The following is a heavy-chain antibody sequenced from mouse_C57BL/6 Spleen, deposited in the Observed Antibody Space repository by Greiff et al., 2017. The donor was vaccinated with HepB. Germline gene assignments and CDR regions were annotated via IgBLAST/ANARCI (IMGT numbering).Heavy chain of an antibody. CDR2: ISSGSSTI. V-gene: IGHV5-17*01. Sequence: EVKLMESGGGLVKPGGSLKLSCAASGFTFSDYGMHWVRQAPEKGLEWVAYISSGSSTIYYADTVKGRFTISRDNAKNTLFLQMTSLRSEDTAMYYCARCPYGSSDGWFAYWGQGTLVTVSA. J-gene: IGHJ3*01. CDR3: ARCPYGSSDGWFAY. D-gene: IGHD1-1*01. CDR1: GFTFSDYG.